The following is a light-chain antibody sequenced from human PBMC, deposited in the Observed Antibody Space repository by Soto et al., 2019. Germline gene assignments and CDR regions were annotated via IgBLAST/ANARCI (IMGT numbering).Light chain of an antibody. V-gene: IGLV1-40*01. CDR2: DNN. Sequence: QSVLTQQPSVSGAPGQTVTISCSGSSSNIGAGYEVHWYQQLPGTAPKLLIYDNNNRPSGVPDRFSGSKSGTSASLAITGLQAEDEADYYCQSYDSSLSGSVFGGGTKLTVL. CDR1: SSNIGAGYE. CDR3: QSYDSSLSGSV. J-gene: IGLJ2*01.